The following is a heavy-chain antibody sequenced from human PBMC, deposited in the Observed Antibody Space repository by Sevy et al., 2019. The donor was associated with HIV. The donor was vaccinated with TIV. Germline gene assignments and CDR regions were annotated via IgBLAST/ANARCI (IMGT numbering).Heavy chain of an antibody. CDR3: ARAVLEISTWRSDY. J-gene: IGHJ4*02. CDR2: ISSTSAYI. CDR1: GFTLSSSW. V-gene: IGHV3-21*01. Sequence: GGSLRLSCAASGFTLSSSWMSWVRQAPGKGLEWVSCISSTSAYINYADSVKGRFTISRDNAKNLLYLQMDSLRAEDTAVYYCARAVLEISTWRSDYWGQGTLVTVSS. D-gene: IGHD1-1*01.